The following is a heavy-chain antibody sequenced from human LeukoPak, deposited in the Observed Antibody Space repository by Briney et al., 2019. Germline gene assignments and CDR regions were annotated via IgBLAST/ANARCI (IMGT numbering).Heavy chain of an antibody. Sequence: SETLSLTCTVSGGSISSYYWSWIRQPPGKGLEWIGYIYYSGSTNYNPSLKSRVTISVDTSKNQFSLKLSSVTAADTAVYYCARARQDWYFDLWGRGTLVTVSS. CDR3: ARARQDWYFDL. D-gene: IGHD6-6*01. V-gene: IGHV4-59*08. CDR1: GGSISSYY. CDR2: IYYSGST. J-gene: IGHJ2*01.